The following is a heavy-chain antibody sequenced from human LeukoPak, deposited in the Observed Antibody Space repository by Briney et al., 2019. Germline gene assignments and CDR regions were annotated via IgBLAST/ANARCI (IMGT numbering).Heavy chain of an antibody. V-gene: IGHV1-18*01. J-gene: IGHJ4*02. D-gene: IGHD2-8*01. CDR1: GYTFTTYG. CDR2: ISPNNGNR. CDR3: ARGYYCTNGVCYGGDFDN. Sequence: GASVKVSCKTSGYTFTTYGISWVRQAPGQGLEWMGWISPNNGNRNYAQKLQGRVTMTTDTSTSTAYMELRSLRSDDTAVYYCARGYYCTNGVCYGGDFDNWGQGTLVTVSS.